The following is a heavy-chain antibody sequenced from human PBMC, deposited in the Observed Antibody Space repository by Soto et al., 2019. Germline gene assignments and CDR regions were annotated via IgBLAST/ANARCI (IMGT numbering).Heavy chain of an antibody. CDR3: ARGVRVHFWSGYYPYYYYYYGMDV. D-gene: IGHD3-3*02. V-gene: IGHV1-2*04. CDR2: IDPNSGGT. CDR1: GYTFTGYY. J-gene: IGHJ6*01. Sequence: TSVKVTCKDSGYTFTGYYRHWVRQAPGQGLEWMGWIDPNSGGTNYAQKFQGWVTMTRDTSISTAYMELSRLRSDDTAVYYCARGVRVHFWSGYYPYYYYYYGMDVW.